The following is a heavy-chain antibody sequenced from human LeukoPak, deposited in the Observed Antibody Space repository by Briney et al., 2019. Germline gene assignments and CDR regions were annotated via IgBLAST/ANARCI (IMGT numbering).Heavy chain of an antibody. V-gene: IGHV3-23*01. Sequence: GGSLRLSCAASGFTFSSYAMSWVRQAPGKGLEWVSAISGSGGSTYYADSVKGRLTISRDNSKNTLYLQMNSLRAEDTAVYYCAIYPIHYYDSSGDYWGQGTLVTVSS. CDR1: GFTFSSYA. D-gene: IGHD3-22*01. CDR3: AIYPIHYYDSSGDY. CDR2: ISGSGGST. J-gene: IGHJ4*02.